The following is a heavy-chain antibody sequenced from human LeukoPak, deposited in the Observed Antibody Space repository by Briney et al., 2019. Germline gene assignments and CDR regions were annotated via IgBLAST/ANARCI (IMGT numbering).Heavy chain of an antibody. Sequence: SETLSLTCTVSGGSISSSSSSWGWLRQPPGKGLEWIGSFYYSGGCYYNPSLKSRVTISVDTSKNQFSLKLTSVTAADTAVYYCARHVSAFWSGYYPSYFDYWGQGTLVTVSS. CDR2: FYYSGGC. V-gene: IGHV4-39*01. CDR3: ARHVSAFWSGYYPSYFDY. J-gene: IGHJ4*02. D-gene: IGHD3-3*01. CDR1: GGSISSSSSS.